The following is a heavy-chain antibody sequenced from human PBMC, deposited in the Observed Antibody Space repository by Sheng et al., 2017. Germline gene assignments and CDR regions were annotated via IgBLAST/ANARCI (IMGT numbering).Heavy chain of an antibody. D-gene: IGHD7-27*01. CDR2: IWYDGSEK. Sequence: QVHLVESGGGVVQPGRSLRLSCAASGFTFSSSGMHWVRQAPGKGLEWVAVIWYDGSEKYYSDSVKGRFTISRDNSKNTLYLQMNSLRAEDTAVYYCARDTSTGVQDVYDIWGQGTMVTVSS. CDR3: ARDTSTGVQDVYDI. J-gene: IGHJ3*02. CDR1: GFTFSSSG. V-gene: IGHV3-33*01.